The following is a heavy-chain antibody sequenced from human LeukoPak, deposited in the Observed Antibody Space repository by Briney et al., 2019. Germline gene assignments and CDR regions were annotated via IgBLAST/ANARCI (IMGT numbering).Heavy chain of an antibody. D-gene: IGHD4-17*01. CDR3: ARHPIRMPTVTLNWFDP. CDR1: GGSISSSSYC. CDR2: IYYSGSN. V-gene: IGHV4-39*01. Sequence: PSETLSLTCTVSGGSISSSSYCWGWIRQPQGKGLEGIVSIYYSGSNYYNPSRKSRVTIAVYTSKNQFSLKLSSVTAAATAVYYCARHPIRMPTVTLNWFDPWGQGTLVTVSS. J-gene: IGHJ5*02.